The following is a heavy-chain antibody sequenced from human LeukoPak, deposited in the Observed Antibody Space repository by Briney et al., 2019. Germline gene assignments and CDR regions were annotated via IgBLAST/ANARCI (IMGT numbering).Heavy chain of an antibody. Sequence: PSETLSLTCTVSGGSISSSSYYWGWIRQPPGKGLEWIGSIYYSGSTYYNPSLKSRVTISVDTSKNQFPLKLSSVTAADTAVYYCARLYDYSTEVFDYWGQGTLVTVSS. V-gene: IGHV4-39*01. CDR2: IYYSGST. CDR1: GGSISSSSYY. J-gene: IGHJ4*02. CDR3: ARLYDYSTEVFDY. D-gene: IGHD4-11*01.